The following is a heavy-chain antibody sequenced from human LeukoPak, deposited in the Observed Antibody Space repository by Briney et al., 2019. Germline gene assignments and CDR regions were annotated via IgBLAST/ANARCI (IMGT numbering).Heavy chain of an antibody. Sequence: GGSLRLSCAASGFTFSSYGMHWVRQAPGKGLEWVAVIWYDGSNKYYADSVKGRFTISRDNSKNTLYLQMNSLRAEDTAVCYCARGAAGTIPYFDYWGQGTLVTVSS. CDR2: IWYDGSNK. J-gene: IGHJ4*02. V-gene: IGHV3-33*01. D-gene: IGHD6-13*01. CDR1: GFTFSSYG. CDR3: ARGAAGTIPYFDY.